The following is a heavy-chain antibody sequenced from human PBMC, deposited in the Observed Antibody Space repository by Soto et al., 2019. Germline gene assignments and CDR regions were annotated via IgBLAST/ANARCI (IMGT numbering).Heavy chain of an antibody. V-gene: IGHV1-3*01. CDR1: GYTFTSYA. CDR3: ARDVLRYFVWSNAFDI. Sequence: ASVKVSCKASGYTFTSYAMHWVRQAPGQRLEWMGWINAGNGNTKYSQKFQGRVTITRDTSATTAYMELSSLRSEDTAVYYCARDVLRYFVWSNAFDIWGQGTMVTVSS. CDR2: INAGNGNT. D-gene: IGHD3-9*01. J-gene: IGHJ3*02.